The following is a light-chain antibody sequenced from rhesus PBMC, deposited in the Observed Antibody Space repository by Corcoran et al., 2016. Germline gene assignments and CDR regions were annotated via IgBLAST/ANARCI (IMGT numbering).Light chain of an antibody. CDR1: SNDVGGYND. CDR3: CSYRSGSTFI. CDR2: GVS. V-gene: IGLV2S9*01. J-gene: IGLJ1*01. Sequence: QSALTQPRSVSKSLGQSVTISCTGTSNDVGGYNDVSWYQQHSGTAPRLLIYGVSKRPSGVSDRVSGSKSGNTASLTIAGLQAEDEGDYYCCSYRSGSTFIFGAGTRLTVL.